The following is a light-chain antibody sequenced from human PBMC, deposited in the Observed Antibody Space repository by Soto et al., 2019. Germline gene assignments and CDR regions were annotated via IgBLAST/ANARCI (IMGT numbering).Light chain of an antibody. CDR2: DAA. J-gene: IGKJ1*01. CDR1: QPISTW. CDR3: QQYKSYPWT. V-gene: IGKV1-5*01. Sequence: DIPLSHSPYTLSAPVAAGVVITCRASQPISTWLACYQGKPGKAPKLLIYDAASLESGVPSRVSGSGSGTEFTLTINSLQADESATYYCQQYKSYPWTFGQGTKVDIK.